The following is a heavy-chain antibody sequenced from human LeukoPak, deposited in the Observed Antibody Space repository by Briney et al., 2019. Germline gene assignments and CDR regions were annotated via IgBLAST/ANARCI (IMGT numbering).Heavy chain of an antibody. CDR1: GGSFSGYY. CDR3: ARQTGSGLFILP. J-gene: IGHJ4*02. V-gene: IGHV4-34*01. CDR2: INHSGST. Sequence: SETLSLTCAAYGGSFSGYYWSWIRQPPGKGLEWIGEINHSGSTNYNPSLKSRVTISVDTSKNQFSLKLSSVTAADTAVYYCARQTGSGLFILPGGQGTLVTVSS. D-gene: IGHD3/OR15-3a*01.